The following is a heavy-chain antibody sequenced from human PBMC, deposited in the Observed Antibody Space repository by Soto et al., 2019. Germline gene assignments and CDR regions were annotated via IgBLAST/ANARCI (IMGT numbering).Heavy chain of an antibody. J-gene: IGHJ4*02. CDR3: ARGLDQPPVGLYFDT. V-gene: IGHV1-69*06. CDR1: GGTPSNSA. D-gene: IGHD2-2*01. Sequence: QVHLLLQSGAEVKKPGSSVKVSCKASGGTPSNSAISWVRQAPGQGLEWMGGIIPVFGTAKYAQKFQGRVTITADKSTTTAYMELRTLTSDDTAVYYCARGLDQPPVGLYFDTWGQGTLVTVSS. CDR2: IIPVFGTA.